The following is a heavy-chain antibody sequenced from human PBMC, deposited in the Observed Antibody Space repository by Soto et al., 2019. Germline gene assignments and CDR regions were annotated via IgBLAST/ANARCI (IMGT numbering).Heavy chain of an antibody. D-gene: IGHD2-21*01. V-gene: IGHV3-7*01. J-gene: IGHJ4*02. CDR3: VREDWHRFDS. CDR2: ISGGASDK. CDR1: GFMFSAYW. Sequence: GGSLRLSCAASGFMFSAYWMSWVRQTPGKGLEWVATISGGASDKFYVDSVKGRFTVSRDDAKNSVYLQMNSLRDEDTAVYYCVREDWHRFDSWGQGTLVTVSS.